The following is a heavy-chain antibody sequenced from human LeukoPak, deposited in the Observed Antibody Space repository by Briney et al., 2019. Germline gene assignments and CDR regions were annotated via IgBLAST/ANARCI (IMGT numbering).Heavy chain of an antibody. Sequence: WASVKVSCKASGGTFSSYAISWVRQAPGQGLEWMGGIIPIFGTANYAQKFQGRVTITADESTSTAYMELSSLRSEDTAVYYCASIRLAAAGTPYYFDYWGQGTLVTVSS. V-gene: IGHV1-69*13. CDR2: IIPIFGTA. CDR1: GGTFSSYA. D-gene: IGHD6-13*01. CDR3: ASIRLAAAGTPYYFDY. J-gene: IGHJ4*02.